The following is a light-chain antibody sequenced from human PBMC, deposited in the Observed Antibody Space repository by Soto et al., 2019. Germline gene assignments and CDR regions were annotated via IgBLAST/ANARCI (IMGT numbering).Light chain of an antibody. CDR3: SSYTSSSTPPYV. Sequence: QSALTQPASVSGSPGQSITISCTGTSSDVGGYNYVSWYQQHPGKAPKLMIYDVSNRPSGVSNRFSGSKSGNTASLTISGPPAEGEADYYCSSYTSSSTPPYVFGTGTKLTVL. CDR1: SSDVGGYNY. CDR2: DVS. V-gene: IGLV2-14*01. J-gene: IGLJ1*01.